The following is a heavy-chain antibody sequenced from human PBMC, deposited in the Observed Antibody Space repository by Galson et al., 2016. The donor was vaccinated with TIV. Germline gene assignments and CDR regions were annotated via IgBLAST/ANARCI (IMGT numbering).Heavy chain of an antibody. J-gene: IGHJ6*02. CDR2: ISAYHGDI. Sequence: SVKVPCKASGYSFLSYGMTWVRQAPGRGLEWLGWISAYHGDIKYARKFQGRVTMTTDTSTNTAYMELRSLGSDDTAVYYCATELYCSSISCYYYYGLDVWGHGTTVTVSS. CDR3: ATELYCSSISCYYYYGLDV. D-gene: IGHD2-2*01. V-gene: IGHV1-18*04. CDR1: GYSFLSYG.